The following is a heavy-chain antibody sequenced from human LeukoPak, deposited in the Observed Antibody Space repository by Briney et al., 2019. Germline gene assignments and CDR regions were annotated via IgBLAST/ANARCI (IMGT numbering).Heavy chain of an antibody. V-gene: IGHV3-9*01. J-gene: IGHJ4*02. CDR2: ISWNSGSI. CDR3: AKDKHYYGSGTICD. Sequence: GGSLRLSCAASGFTFDDYAMHWVRQAPGKGLEWVSGISWNSGSIGYADSGKGRFTISRDNAKNSLYLQMNSLRAEDTALYYCAKDKHYYGSGTICDWGQGTLVTVSS. D-gene: IGHD3-10*01. CDR1: GFTFDDYA.